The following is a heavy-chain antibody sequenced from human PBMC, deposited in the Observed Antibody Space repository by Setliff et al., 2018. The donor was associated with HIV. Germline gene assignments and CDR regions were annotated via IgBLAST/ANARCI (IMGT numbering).Heavy chain of an antibody. D-gene: IGHD5-12*01. CDR2: VDPEDGET. V-gene: IGHV1-69-2*01. Sequence: GASVKVSCKASGYTFTDYYMHWVKQAPGKGPEWIGRVDPEDGETIYAEKFQGRVTITAETSTDTAYMELSSLRSEDTALYYCSIDVMGGWLRPMPDYWGPGTLVTVSS. CDR1: GYTFTDYY. CDR3: SIDVMGGWLRPMPDY. J-gene: IGHJ4*02.